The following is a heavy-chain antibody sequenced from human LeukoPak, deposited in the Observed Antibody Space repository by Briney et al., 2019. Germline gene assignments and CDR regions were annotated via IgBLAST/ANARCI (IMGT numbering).Heavy chain of an antibody. CDR2: IWFDGNNK. CDR3: AKDQGGSHYSLDY. J-gene: IGHJ4*02. CDR1: GFTFSSYG. V-gene: IGHV3-33*06. D-gene: IGHD1-26*01. Sequence: PGGSLRLSCAASGFTFSSYGLHWVRQAPGKGLEWVAVIWFDGNNKYYADSVKGRFTISRDNSKDTLYLQMNSLRAEDTAVYYCAKDQGGSHYSLDYWGPGTLVTVSS.